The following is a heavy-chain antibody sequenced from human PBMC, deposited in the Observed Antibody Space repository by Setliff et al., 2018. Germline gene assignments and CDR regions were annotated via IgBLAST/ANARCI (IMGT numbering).Heavy chain of an antibody. CDR3: VKDQGVGATTVDY. J-gene: IGHJ4*02. Sequence: GGSLRLSCAASGFTFSSYVMSWVRQAPGKGLEWVSAISGSGSRTYYADSVRGLFTIPRDNSKNALYLQMNSLRAEDTAVYYCVKDQGVGATTVDYWGQGTLVTVSS. D-gene: IGHD1-26*01. V-gene: IGHV3-23*01. CDR1: GFTFSSYV. CDR2: ISGSGSRT.